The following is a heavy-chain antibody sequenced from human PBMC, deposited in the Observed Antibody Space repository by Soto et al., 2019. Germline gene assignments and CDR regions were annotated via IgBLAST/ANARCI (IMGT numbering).Heavy chain of an antibody. D-gene: IGHD3-22*01. CDR3: AKNPGYYYDSTGYHFDY. Sequence: SGGSLRLSCATSGFTFSSYGMHWVRQAPGKGLEWVAVISYDGSNKYYADSVKGRFTISRDNSKNTLYLQMNSLRAEDTAVYYCAKNPGYYYDSTGYHFDYWGQGTLVTVSS. V-gene: IGHV3-30*18. CDR1: GFTFSSYG. CDR2: ISYDGSNK. J-gene: IGHJ4*02.